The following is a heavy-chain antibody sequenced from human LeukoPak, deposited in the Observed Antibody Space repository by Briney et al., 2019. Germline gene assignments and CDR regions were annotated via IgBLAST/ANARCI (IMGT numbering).Heavy chain of an antibody. CDR1: GFTFSDYD. CDR2: IGTAGDT. J-gene: IGHJ4*02. CDR3: AKGVRFLDWWILDY. V-gene: IGHV3-13*01. Sequence: GGSLRLSCAASGFTFSDYDMHWVRQATGKGLEWVSAIGTAGDTYYTGSVKGRFTISRDNSKNTLYLQMNSLRAEDTAIYYCAKGVRFLDWWILDYWGQGSLVTVSS. D-gene: IGHD3-9*01.